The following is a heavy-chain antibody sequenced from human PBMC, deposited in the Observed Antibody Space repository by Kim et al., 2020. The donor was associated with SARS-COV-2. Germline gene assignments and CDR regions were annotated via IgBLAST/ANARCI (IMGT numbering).Heavy chain of an antibody. J-gene: IGHJ4*02. Sequence: GGSLRLSCAASGFTFSSYWMSWVRQAPGKGLEWVANIKQDGSEKYYVESVKGRFTISRDNAKNSLYLQMNSLRAEDTAVYYCAGYCSGGSCYQYYFDYWGQGALVTVSS. V-gene: IGHV3-7*01. CDR3: AGYCSGGSCYQYYFDY. CDR2: IKQDGSEK. D-gene: IGHD2-15*01. CDR1: GFTFSSYW.